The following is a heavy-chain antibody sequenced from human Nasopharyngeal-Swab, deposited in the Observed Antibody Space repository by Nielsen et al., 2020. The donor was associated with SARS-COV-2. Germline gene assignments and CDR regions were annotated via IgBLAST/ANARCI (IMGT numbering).Heavy chain of an antibody. CDR2: ISAYNGNT. CDR3: ARDRTAAGTGWFDP. V-gene: IGHV1-18*01. D-gene: IGHD6-13*01. Sequence: ASVKVSCKASSCTFTSYGISWVRQTPGQGLEWMGWISAYNGNTNSAQKLQGRVTMTTDTSTSTAYMELRSMRSDATAVYYCARDRTAAGTGWFDPWGQGTLVTVSS. J-gene: IGHJ5*02. CDR1: SCTFTSYG.